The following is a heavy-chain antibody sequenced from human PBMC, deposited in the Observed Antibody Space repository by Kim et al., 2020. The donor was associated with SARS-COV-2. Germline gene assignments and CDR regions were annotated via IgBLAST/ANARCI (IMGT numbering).Heavy chain of an antibody. J-gene: IGHJ6*02. CDR1: GFTFSRYA. CDR3: ARDAKRGYSYGWTYYYYGMDV. Sequence: GGSLRLSCAASGFTFSRYAIHRVRQAPGKGLEWVAVISYDGSNKYYAESVKGRFTISRDNSKITLYLQMNSLRAEDTAVYYCARDAKRGYSYGWTYYYYGMDVWGQGTTVTVSS. D-gene: IGHD5-18*01. CDR2: ISYDGSNK. V-gene: IGHV3-30*04.